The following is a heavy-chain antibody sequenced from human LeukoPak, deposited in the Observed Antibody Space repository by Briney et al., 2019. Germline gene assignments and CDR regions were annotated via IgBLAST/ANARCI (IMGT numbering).Heavy chain of an antibody. D-gene: IGHD2-21*02. J-gene: IGHJ4*02. CDR1: GFTFSSYG. CDR2: IWYDGSNK. CDR3: AKAPNPYCGGDCYLIDY. V-gene: IGHV3-33*06. Sequence: GRSLRLSCAASGFTFSSYGMLWVRQAPGKGLEWVAVIWYDGSNKYYADSVKGRFTISRDNSKNPLYLQMNSLRAEDTAVYYCAKAPNPYCGGDCYLIDYWGQGTLVTVSS.